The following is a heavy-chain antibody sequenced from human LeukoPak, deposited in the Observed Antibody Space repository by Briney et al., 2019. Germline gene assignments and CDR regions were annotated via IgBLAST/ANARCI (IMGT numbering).Heavy chain of an antibody. D-gene: IGHD1-26*01. Sequence: SQTLPLTCTVSGGSISSGSCYWSWIRQPAGKGLEWIGRIYTSGSTNYNPSLKSRVTISVDTSKNQFSLKLSSVTAADTAVYYCARVSGSYRWYFDYWGQGTLVTVSS. V-gene: IGHV4-61*02. J-gene: IGHJ4*02. CDR3: ARVSGSYRWYFDY. CDR2: IYTSGST. CDR1: GGSISSGSCY.